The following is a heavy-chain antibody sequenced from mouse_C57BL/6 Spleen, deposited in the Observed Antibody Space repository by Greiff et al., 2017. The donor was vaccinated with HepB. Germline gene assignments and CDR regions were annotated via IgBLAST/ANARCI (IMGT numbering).Heavy chain of an antibody. CDR3: ARWGVMGTYGKEYYYAMDY. CDR1: GYTFTSYW. Sequence: QVQLQQPGAELVRPGSSVKLSCKASGYTFTSYWMHWVKQRPIQGLEWIGNIDPSDSETHYNQKFKDKATLTVDKSSSTAYMQLSSLTSEDSAVYYCARWGVMGTYGKEYYYAMDYWGQGTSVTVSS. D-gene: IGHD2-1*01. V-gene: IGHV1-52*01. CDR2: IDPSDSET. J-gene: IGHJ4*01.